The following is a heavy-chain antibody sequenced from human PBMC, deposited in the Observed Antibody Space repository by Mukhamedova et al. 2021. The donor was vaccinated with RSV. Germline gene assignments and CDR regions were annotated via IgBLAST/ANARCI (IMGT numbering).Heavy chain of an antibody. J-gene: IGHJ3*02. D-gene: IGHD4-23*01. CDR3: ARLGRGNASDTFDI. V-gene: IGHV5-51*01. CDR2: IHPDDSKT. Sequence: EYMGIIHPDDSKTRYKSSFEGQVSISADKSLSSAFLQWSSLKASDTAIYYCARLGRGNASDTFDIWGQGTLVTVSS.